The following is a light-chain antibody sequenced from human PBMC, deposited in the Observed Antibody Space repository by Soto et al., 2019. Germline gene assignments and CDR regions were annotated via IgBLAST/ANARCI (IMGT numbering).Light chain of an antibody. CDR3: QQYGSSLLT. CDR2: GAS. Sequence: EIVLTQSPGTLSLSPGERATLSCRASQSVSSSYLAWYQQKPGQAPRLLIYGASSRDTGIADRFSGSGSGTDFTLTISRLEPEDFAVYYCQQYGSSLLTFGGGTMVEIK. J-gene: IGKJ4*01. V-gene: IGKV3-20*01. CDR1: QSVSSSY.